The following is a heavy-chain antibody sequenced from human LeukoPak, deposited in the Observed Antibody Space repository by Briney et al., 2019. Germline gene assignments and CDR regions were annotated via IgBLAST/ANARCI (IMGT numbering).Heavy chain of an antibody. Sequence: ASVKVSCKASGYTFTSYSISWVRQAPGQGLEWMGWISAYNGNTNYAQKLQDRVTMTTDTSTSTAYMELRSLRSDDTAVFYCARGYLSYSSTGYYDFWGQGTLVTVPS. CDR1: GYTFTSYS. J-gene: IGHJ4*02. CDR3: ARGYLSYSSTGYYDF. CDR2: ISAYNGNT. D-gene: IGHD3-22*01. V-gene: IGHV1-18*01.